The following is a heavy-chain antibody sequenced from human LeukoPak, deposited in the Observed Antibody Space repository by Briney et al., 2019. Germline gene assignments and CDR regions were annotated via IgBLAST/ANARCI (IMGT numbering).Heavy chain of an antibody. CDR1: GFTFSSYA. CDR2: ISGGGGST. CDR3: AKNSFGHYYYYYMDV. J-gene: IGHJ6*03. Sequence: PGGSLRLSCAASGFTFSSYAMSWVRQAPGKGLEWVSAISGGGGSTYYADSVKGRFTISRDNSKNTLYLQMNSLRAEDTAVYYCAKNSFGHYYYYYMDVWGKGTTVTVSS. V-gene: IGHV3-23*01. D-gene: IGHD3-16*01.